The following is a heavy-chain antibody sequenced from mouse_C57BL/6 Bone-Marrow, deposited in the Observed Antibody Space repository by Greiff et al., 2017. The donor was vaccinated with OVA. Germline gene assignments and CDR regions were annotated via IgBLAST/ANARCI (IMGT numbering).Heavy chain of an antibody. Sequence: VQLQQSGTVLARPGASVKMSCKTSGYTFTSYWMHWVKQRPGQGLEWIGAIYPGNSDTSYNQKFKGKAKLTAVTSASTAYMELSSLTNEDSAVYYCTYDYDEGGAWFAYWGQGTLVTVSA. CDR3: TYDYDEGGAWFAY. CDR2: IYPGNSDT. J-gene: IGHJ3*01. V-gene: IGHV1-5*01. D-gene: IGHD2-4*01. CDR1: GYTFTSYW.